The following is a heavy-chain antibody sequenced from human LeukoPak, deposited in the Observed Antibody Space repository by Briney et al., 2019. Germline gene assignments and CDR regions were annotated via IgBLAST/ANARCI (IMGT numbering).Heavy chain of an antibody. D-gene: IGHD3-22*01. Sequence: ASVKVSCKASGGTFSSYAISWVRQAPGQGLEWMGWMNPNSGNTGYAQKFQGRVTMTRNTSISTAYMELSSLRSEDTAVYYCARTPSRYPGYYYDSSGYYSGEDYWGQGTLVTVSS. V-gene: IGHV1-8*02. CDR2: MNPNSGNT. CDR1: GGTFSSYA. CDR3: ARTPSRYPGYYYDSSGYYSGEDY. J-gene: IGHJ4*02.